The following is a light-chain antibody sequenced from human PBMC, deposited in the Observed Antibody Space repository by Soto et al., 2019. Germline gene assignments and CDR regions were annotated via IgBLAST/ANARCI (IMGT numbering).Light chain of an antibody. CDR3: SSYTSSNTYV. J-gene: IGLJ1*01. CDR1: SSDVGGYNY. CDR2: EVS. V-gene: IGLV2-14*01. Sequence: QSALTQPASVSGSPGQSITVSCTGTSSDVGGYNYVSWYQQHPDKAPELMIYEVSNRPSGVSNRFSGSKSGNTASLTISGLQAEDEADYYCSSYTSSNTYVFGTGTKVTVL.